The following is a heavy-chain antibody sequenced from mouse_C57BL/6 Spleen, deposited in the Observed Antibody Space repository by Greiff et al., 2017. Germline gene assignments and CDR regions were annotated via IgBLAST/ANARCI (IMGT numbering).Heavy chain of an antibody. Sequence: QVQLKQSGPELVKPGASVKISCKASGYSFTSYYIHWVKQRPGQGLEWIGWIYPGSGNIKYNEKFKGKVTLTADTSSSTAYMQLSSLTSEDSAVYYCARWRNGNYVDAMDYWGQGTSVTVSS. CDR3: ARWRNGNYVDAMDY. J-gene: IGHJ4*01. CDR2: IYPGSGNI. D-gene: IGHD2-1*01. V-gene: IGHV1-66*01. CDR1: GYSFTSYY.